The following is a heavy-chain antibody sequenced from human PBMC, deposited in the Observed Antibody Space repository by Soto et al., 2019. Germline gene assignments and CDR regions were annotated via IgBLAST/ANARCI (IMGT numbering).Heavy chain of an antibody. J-gene: IGHJ6*03. CDR2: IYYSGST. CDR1: GGSISGYY. D-gene: IGHD3-9*01. CDR3: ARGSAYYDILTGYYYYYYYMDV. Sequence: SETLSLTCTVSGGSISGYYWSWIRQPPGKGLEWIGYIYYSGSTNYNPSLKSRVTISVDTSKNQFSLKLSSVTAADTAVYYCARGSAYYDILTGYYYYYYYMDVWGKGTTVTVSS. V-gene: IGHV4-59*01.